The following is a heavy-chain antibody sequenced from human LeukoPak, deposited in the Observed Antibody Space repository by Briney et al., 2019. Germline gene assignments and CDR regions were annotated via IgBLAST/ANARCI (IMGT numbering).Heavy chain of an antibody. J-gene: IGHJ6*02. D-gene: IGHD6-13*01. CDR1: GGSISSYY. CDR3: ARSSYSSSWPYYYYYGMDV. Sequence: SETLSLTCTVSGGSISSYYWSWIRQPPGKGLEWIGYIYYSGSTNYNPSLKSRVTISVDTSKNQFSLKLSSVTAADTAVYYCARSSYSSSWPYYYYYGMDVWGQGTTDTVSS. V-gene: IGHV4-59*01. CDR2: IYYSGST.